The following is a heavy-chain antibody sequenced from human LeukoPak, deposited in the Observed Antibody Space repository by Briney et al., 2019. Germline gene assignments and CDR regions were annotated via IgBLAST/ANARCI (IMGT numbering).Heavy chain of an antibody. D-gene: IGHD5-12*01. J-gene: IGHJ4*02. CDR1: GFTFSDYY. V-gene: IGHV3-11*01. Sequence: GGSLRLSCAASGFTFSDYYMSWIRQAPGKGLGWVAYITSSGADIYYADSVKGQFTISRDNAKNALFLRMNSLRVEDTATYYCASDIVATSGDFWGQGTLVSVSS. CDR2: ITSSGADI. CDR3: ASDIVATSGDF.